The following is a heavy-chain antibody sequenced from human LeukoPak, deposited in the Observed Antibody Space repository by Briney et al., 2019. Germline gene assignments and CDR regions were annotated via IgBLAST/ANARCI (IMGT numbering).Heavy chain of an antibody. D-gene: IGHD3-10*01. CDR2: IRYDGSNK. V-gene: IGHV3-30*02. J-gene: IGHJ4*02. Sequence: GGSLRLSCAASGFTFSSYGMHRVRQAPGKGLEWVAFIRYDGSNKYYADSVKGRFTISRDNSKNTLYLQMKSLRVEDTAVYYCVKDSSSTWFGGDSKWGQGTLVTVSS. CDR1: GFTFSSYG. CDR3: VKDSSSTWFGGDSK.